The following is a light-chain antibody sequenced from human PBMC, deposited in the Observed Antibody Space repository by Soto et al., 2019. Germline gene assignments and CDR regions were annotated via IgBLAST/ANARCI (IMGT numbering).Light chain of an antibody. CDR3: QQYGRT. Sequence: EIVLTQSPGTLSLSPGERATLSCRASQSVSSRYLAWYQQKPGQAPRLLINGASSRATGIPDRFSGSGSGTDLTLTISRLEPEDFAVYYCQQYGRTFGGGTKVDIK. CDR1: QSVSSRY. CDR2: GAS. J-gene: IGKJ4*01. V-gene: IGKV3-20*01.